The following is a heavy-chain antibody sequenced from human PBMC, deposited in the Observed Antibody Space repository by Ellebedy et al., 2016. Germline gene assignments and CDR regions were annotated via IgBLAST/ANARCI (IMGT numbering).Heavy chain of an antibody. CDR1: GYTFTGYY. D-gene: IGHD1-1*01. J-gene: IGHJ6*02. CDR2: INPNSGGT. CDR3: ARGTGTSSVTGYYGMDV. Sequence: ASVKVSCKASGYTFTGYYMHWVRQAPGQGLEWMGWINPNSGGTNYAQKFQGWVTMTRDTSISTAYMELSRLRSDDTAVYYCARGTGTSSVTGYYGMDVWGQGTTVTVSS. V-gene: IGHV1-2*04.